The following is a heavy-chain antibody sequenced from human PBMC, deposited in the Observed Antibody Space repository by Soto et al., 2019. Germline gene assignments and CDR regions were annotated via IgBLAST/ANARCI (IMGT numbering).Heavy chain of an antibody. CDR2: ISAYNGNT. CDR3: AISPTVLSDY. CDR1: GYTFTSYG. Sequence: GASVKVSCKASGYTFTSYGISWVRQAPGQGLEWMGWISAYNGNTNYAQKFQGRVTMTRDTSTSTVYMELSSLRSEDTAVYYCAISPTVLSDYWGQGTLVTVSS. V-gene: IGHV1-18*01. J-gene: IGHJ4*02. D-gene: IGHD4-4*01.